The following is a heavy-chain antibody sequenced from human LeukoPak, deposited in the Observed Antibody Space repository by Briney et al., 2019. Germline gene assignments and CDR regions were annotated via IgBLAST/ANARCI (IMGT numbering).Heavy chain of an antibody. D-gene: IGHD6-6*01. J-gene: IGHJ4*02. CDR2: INTNGANT. CDR1: GFTFKSYA. V-gene: IGHV3-64*05. CDR3: VEGLDCSSSQMDS. Sequence: PGGSLRLSCSASGFTFKSYAMHWVRQAPGKGLEYVSSINTNGANTYYADSVKGRFTISRDNSRNTVYVQMNSLTPEDTAVYYCVEGLDCSSSQMDSWGQGTLVTVSS.